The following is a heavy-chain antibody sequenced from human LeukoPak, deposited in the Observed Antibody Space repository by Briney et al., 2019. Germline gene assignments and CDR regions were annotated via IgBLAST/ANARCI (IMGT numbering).Heavy chain of an antibody. V-gene: IGHV4-59*08. D-gene: IGHD3-10*01. J-gene: IGHJ3*02. CDR3: ARARLLLWFGELSPDAFDI. CDR2: IYYSGST. Sequence: PSETLSLTCTVSGGSISSYYWSWIRQPPGKGLEWIGYIYYSGSTNYNPSLKSRVTISVDTSKIQFSLKLSSVTAADTAVYYCARARLLLWFGELSPDAFDIWGQGTMVTVSS. CDR1: GGSISSYY.